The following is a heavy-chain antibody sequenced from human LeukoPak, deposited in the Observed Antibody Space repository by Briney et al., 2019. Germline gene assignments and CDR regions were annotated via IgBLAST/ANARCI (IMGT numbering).Heavy chain of an antibody. CDR3: TRQQLVFEY. V-gene: IGHV3-15*01. CDR2: IKSKTDGGTT. CDR1: GSTFSNAW. D-gene: IGHD6-13*01. Sequence: GGSLRLSCAASGSTFSNAWMSWVRQAPGKGLEWVGLIKSKTDGGTTDYAAPVKGRFTISRDDSKNTLYLQMNSLKTEDTAVYYCTRQQLVFEYWGQGTLVTVSS. J-gene: IGHJ4*02.